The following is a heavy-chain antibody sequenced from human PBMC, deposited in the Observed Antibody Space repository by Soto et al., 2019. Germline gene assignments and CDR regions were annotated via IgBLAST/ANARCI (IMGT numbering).Heavy chain of an antibody. J-gene: IGHJ4*02. CDR3: AREGVGGTSYFDY. CDR2: IKQDGSEK. Sequence: GGSLRLSCAASGFTFRSYWMSWVRQAPGKGLQWVANIKQDGSEKYYVDSVKGRSTISRDNAKNSLYLEMNSLRAEDTAVYYCAREGVGGTSYFDYWGQGTLVTVSS. V-gene: IGHV3-7*01. CDR1: GFTFRSYW. D-gene: IGHD1-26*01.